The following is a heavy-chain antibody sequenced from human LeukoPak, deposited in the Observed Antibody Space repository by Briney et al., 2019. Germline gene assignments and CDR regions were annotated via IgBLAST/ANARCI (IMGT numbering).Heavy chain of an antibody. CDR2: IYYSGST. CDR1: GASISSFSHY. CDR3: ARQVTVGSFFDY. J-gene: IGHJ4*02. Sequence: LETLSLTCTVSGASISSFSHYWGWIRQPPGKGLEWIGSIYYSGSTYYNPSLKSRVTISVDTSKNQFSLKLSSVTAADTAVYYCARQVTVGSFFDYWGQGTLVTVSS. V-gene: IGHV4-39*01. D-gene: IGHD2-21*02.